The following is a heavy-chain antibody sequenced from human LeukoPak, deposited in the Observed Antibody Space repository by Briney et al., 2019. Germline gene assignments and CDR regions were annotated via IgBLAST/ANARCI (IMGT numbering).Heavy chain of an antibody. CDR1: GYTFTSYD. V-gene: IGHV1-8*01. D-gene: IGHD4-11*01. J-gene: IGHJ6*02. CDR3: ARAGYDYPFYYYGMDV. CDR2: MNPNSGNT. Sequence: ASVKVSCKASGYTFTSYDINWVRQATGQGLEWMGWMNPNSGNTGYAQKFQGRVTMTRNTSISTAYMELSSLRSEDTAVYYCARAGYDYPFYYYGMDVWGQGTAVTASS.